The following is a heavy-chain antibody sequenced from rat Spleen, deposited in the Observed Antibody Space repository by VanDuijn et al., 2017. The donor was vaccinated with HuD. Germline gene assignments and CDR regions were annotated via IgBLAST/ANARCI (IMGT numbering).Heavy chain of an antibody. V-gene: IGHV3-3*01. Sequence: EVQLQESGPGLVKPSQSLSLTCSVTGYSITSSYRWNWIRKFPGNKLGWMGYINGAGSTNYNPSLKSRISITRDTSKNQVFLQVNSVTTEDTATYYCARWDYYDGTYGVMDAWGQGASVTVSS. CDR3: ARWDYYDGTYGVMDA. J-gene: IGHJ4*01. CDR1: GYSITSSYR. CDR2: INGAGST. D-gene: IGHD1-12*02.